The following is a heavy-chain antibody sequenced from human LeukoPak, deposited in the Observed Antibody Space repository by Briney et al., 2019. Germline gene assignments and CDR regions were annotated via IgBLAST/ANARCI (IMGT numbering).Heavy chain of an antibody. D-gene: IGHD5-18*01. J-gene: IGHJ6*02. Sequence: SETLSLTCTVSGGSISSCGYYWRWIRQHPGKGLEWIGYIYYSGSTYYNPSLKSRVTISVDTSKNQFSLKLSSVTAADTAVYYCARDVADTAMVRPYGMDVWGQGTTVTVSS. CDR3: ARDVADTAMVRPYGMDV. CDR1: GGSISSCGYY. CDR2: IYYSGST. V-gene: IGHV4-31*03.